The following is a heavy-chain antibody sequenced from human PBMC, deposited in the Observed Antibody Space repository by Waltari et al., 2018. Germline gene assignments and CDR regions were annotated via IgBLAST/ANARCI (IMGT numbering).Heavy chain of an antibody. Sequence: QLQLQESGPGLVKPSETLSLTCTVSGGSISSSSYYWGWIRQPPGKGLEWIGSIYYSGSTYYNPSLKSRVTISVDTSKNQFSLKLSSVTAADTAVYYCARILASTTYYFDYWGQGTLVTVSS. CDR3: ARILASTTYYFDY. V-gene: IGHV4-39*01. D-gene: IGHD1-26*01. J-gene: IGHJ4*02. CDR2: IYYSGST. CDR1: GGSISSSSYY.